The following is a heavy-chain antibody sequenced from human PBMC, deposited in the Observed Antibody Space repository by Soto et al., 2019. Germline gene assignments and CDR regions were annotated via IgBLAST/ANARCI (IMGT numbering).Heavy chain of an antibody. J-gene: IGHJ4*02. D-gene: IGHD3-16*01. CDR1: VFSLTARGVG. CDR2: IYGNDDK. Sequence: SRHELVNPTHTLTLTFPLSVFSLTARGVGVGWIRQPPVKALEWLGIIYGNDDKQYNPSLKSRLAITKDTSKNQVVVTMTNLDPVDTATYYCVHSPWGAAPYYWGQGTVVTVS. CDR3: VHSPWGAAPYY. V-gene: IGHV2-5*01.